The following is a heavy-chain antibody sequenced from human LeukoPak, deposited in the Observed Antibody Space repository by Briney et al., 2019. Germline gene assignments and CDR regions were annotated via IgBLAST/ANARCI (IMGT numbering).Heavy chain of an antibody. CDR2: INSDGSST. Sequence: GGSLRLSCAASGFTFSTYWMHWVRHAPGKGLVWVSRINSDGSSTSYADSVKGRFTISRDNAKNTLYLQMNSLRAEDTAVYCCARAGYSSGCYYYWGQGTLVTVSS. D-gene: IGHD6-19*01. J-gene: IGHJ4*02. CDR1: GFTFSTYW. CDR3: ARAGYSSGCYYY. V-gene: IGHV3-74*01.